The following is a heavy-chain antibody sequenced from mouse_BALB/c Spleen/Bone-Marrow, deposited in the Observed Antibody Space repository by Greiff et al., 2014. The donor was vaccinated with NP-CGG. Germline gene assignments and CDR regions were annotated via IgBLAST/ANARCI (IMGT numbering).Heavy chain of an antibody. CDR3: TRSGPGFAY. J-gene: IGHJ3*01. CDR2: INPNNGGT. V-gene: IGHV1S81*02. CDR1: GYTFTNYF. Sequence: QVTLKESGAELVKPGASVKLSCKASGYTFTNYFMYWVKQRPGQGLEWIGEINPNNGGTNFNENFKSKATLTLDKSSSTAYMQLSSLTSEDSAVYYCTRSGPGFAYWGHGTLVTVSA.